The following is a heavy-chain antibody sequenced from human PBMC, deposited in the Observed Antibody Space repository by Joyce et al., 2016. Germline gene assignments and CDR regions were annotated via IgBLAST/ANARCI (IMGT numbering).Heavy chain of an antibody. J-gene: IGHJ6*02. Sequence: QVQLVQSGAEVKTPGASVRVSCKASGYTLTGYYLQWVRQAPGQGLQWMGWINPNSGGTNDAQIFQGRVNLTRDTSISTAYLELSGLTSDDTAVYYCARGRPTTGTSWGYYYYYGMDVWGQGTTVTVSS. CDR2: INPNSGGT. V-gene: IGHV1-2*02. CDR1: GYTLTGYY. D-gene: IGHD1-1*01. CDR3: ARGRPTTGTSWGYYYYYGMDV.